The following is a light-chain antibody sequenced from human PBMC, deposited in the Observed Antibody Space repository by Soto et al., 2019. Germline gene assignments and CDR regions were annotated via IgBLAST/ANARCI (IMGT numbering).Light chain of an antibody. V-gene: IGLV2-23*01. CDR2: EGS. Sequence: QSALTQPASVSGSPGQSITISCTGTSSDVGNYNLVSWYQQYPGKAPKLMIYEGSKRPSGVSNRFSGSKSGNTASLTISGLQTEDEADYYCCSYAGSSTYVFGTGTKVTVL. J-gene: IGLJ1*01. CDR1: SSDVGNYNL. CDR3: CSYAGSSTYV.